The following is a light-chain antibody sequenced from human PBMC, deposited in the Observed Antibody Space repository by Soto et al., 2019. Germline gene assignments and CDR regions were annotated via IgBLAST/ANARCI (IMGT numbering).Light chain of an antibody. V-gene: IGKV3-20*01. CDR1: EILSSSY. J-gene: IGKJ5*01. CDR3: QEVAGLPLIT. CDR2: DAS. Sequence: IVLKQSPGTPSLSPAQRATLSCRASEILSSSYLAWYQHRPGQAPRLLIDDASGRAIGIPDRFSGSGSGTDFTLTISILEPEDSAVYDCQEVAGLPLITFGHVT.